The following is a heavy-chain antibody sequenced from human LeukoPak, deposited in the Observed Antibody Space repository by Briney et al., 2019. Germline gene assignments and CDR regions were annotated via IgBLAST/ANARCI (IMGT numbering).Heavy chain of an antibody. D-gene: IGHD6-19*01. CDR1: GFTVSSNY. V-gene: IGHV3-53*01. CDR2: IYSGGST. CDR3: ASXGXSSGWFFDY. J-gene: IGHJ4*02. Sequence: GGSLRLSCAASGFTVSSNYMSWVRQAPGKGLEWVSVIYSGGSTYYADSVKGRFTISRDNSKNTLYLQMNSLRAEDAAVYYCASXGXSSGWFFDYWGQGTLVTVSS.